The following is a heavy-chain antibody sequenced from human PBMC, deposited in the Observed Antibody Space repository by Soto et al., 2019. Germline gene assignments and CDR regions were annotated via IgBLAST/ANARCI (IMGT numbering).Heavy chain of an antibody. CDR2: IDTSGGVT. D-gene: IGHD1-1*01. CDR3: TKDKHWYGMDV. V-gene: IGHV3-23*01. J-gene: IGHJ6*02. Sequence: GVSLXLSFTASEFTFSSFFMNWVRQAPGKGPEWVSGIDTSGGVTKYADSVKGRFTISRDNSKNTLYLQMNSLRAEDTALYYFTKDKHWYGMDVWGQGTTVTVSS. CDR1: EFTFSSFF.